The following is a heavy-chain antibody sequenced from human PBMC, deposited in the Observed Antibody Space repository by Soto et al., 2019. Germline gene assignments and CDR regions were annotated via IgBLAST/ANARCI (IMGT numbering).Heavy chain of an antibody. J-gene: IGHJ5*02. V-gene: IGHV1-24*01. CDR1: GYTLTELS. D-gene: IGHD3-3*01. CDR3: ATLRRELSFLAWLYWFDP. CDR2: FDPEDGET. Sequence: ASVKVSCKVSGYTLTELSMHWVRQAPGKGLEWMGGFDPEDGETIYAQKFQGRVTMTEDTSTDTAYMELSSLRSEDTAVYYCATLRRELSFLAWLYWFDPWGQGTLVTVSS.